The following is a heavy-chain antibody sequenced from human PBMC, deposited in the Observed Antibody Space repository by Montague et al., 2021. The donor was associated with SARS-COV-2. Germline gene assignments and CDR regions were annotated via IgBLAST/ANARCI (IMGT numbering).Heavy chain of an antibody. CDR1: GGSFSGYY. J-gene: IGHJ4*02. CDR3: AREGGGGDSGYDGEY. Sequence: SETLSLTCAIYGGSFSGYYWNWIRQPPGKGLEWIGDINKSGSTNYNPSLRSRVTISVDTSKNQFSLKLSSVTAADTAVYYCAREGGGGDSGYDGEYWGQGTLVTVSS. D-gene: IGHD5-12*01. CDR2: INKSGST. V-gene: IGHV4-34*01.